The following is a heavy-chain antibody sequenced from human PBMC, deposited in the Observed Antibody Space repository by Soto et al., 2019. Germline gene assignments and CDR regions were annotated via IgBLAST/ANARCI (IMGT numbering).Heavy chain of an antibody. D-gene: IGHD1-26*01. J-gene: IGHJ4*02. V-gene: IGHV3-74*01. Sequence: EVHLVASGGGLVQPGGSLRLSCVASGFKFDYYWMHWVRQAPGEGLMGVSRLQTDGSHPDYAASVKGRFTIYRDNAKNTLYMQMNNLTVEDTAVYDSGRGVDREYCGQGTMV. CDR1: GFKFDYYW. CDR3: GRGVDREY. CDR2: LQTDGSHP.